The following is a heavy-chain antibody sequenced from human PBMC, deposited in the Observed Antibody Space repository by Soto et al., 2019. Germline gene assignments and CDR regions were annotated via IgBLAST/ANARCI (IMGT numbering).Heavy chain of an antibody. CDR2: INHSGST. J-gene: IGHJ6*03. Sequence: PSETLSLTCAVYGGSFSGYYWSRIRQPPEKGLEWIGEINHSGSTNYNPSLKSRVTISVDTSKNQFSLKLSSVTAADTAVYYCARGGWGGQLVHYYMDVWGKGTTVTVSS. V-gene: IGHV4-34*01. D-gene: IGHD6-6*01. CDR3: ARGGWGGQLVHYYMDV. CDR1: GGSFSGYY.